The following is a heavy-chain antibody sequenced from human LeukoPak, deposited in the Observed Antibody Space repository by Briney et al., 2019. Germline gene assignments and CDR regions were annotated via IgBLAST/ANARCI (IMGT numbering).Heavy chain of an antibody. J-gene: IGHJ6*03. D-gene: IGHD2-21*02. V-gene: IGHV1-69*05. CDR1: GGTFSSYA. Sequence: SVKVSCKASGGTFSSYAISWVRQAPGQGLEWMGRIIPIFGTANYAQKFQGRVTITTDESTSTAYMELSSLRSEDTAVYYCARGMVVTAIRIPYYYYYMDVWGKGTTVTVSS. CDR3: ARGMVVTAIRIPYYYYYMDV. CDR2: IIPIFGTA.